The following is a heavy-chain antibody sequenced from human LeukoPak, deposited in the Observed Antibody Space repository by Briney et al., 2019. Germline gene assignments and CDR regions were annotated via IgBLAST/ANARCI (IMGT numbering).Heavy chain of an antibody. D-gene: IGHD3-10*02. J-gene: IGHJ6*04. CDR2: ISTSSSYI. CDR3: AELGITMIGGV. Sequence: GGSLRLSCAASGFTFSSYYMIWVRQAPGKGLEWVSSISTSSSYIYYADSLKGRFTISRDNAKNSLYLQMNSLRAEDTAVYYCAELGITMIGGVWGKGTTVTISS. V-gene: IGHV3-21*01. CDR1: GFTFSSYY.